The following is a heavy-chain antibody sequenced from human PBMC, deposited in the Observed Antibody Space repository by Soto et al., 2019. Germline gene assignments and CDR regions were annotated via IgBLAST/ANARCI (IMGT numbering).Heavy chain of an antibody. V-gene: IGHV5-51*01. CDR2: VFPGDSDT. CDR3: ARSRSSGGIDY. CDR1: GYNFTNYW. J-gene: IGHJ4*02. Sequence: RGESLKISCKVTGYNFTNYWVAWVRQMPGKGLEWMGIVFPGDSDTRYNPSFQGHVTISADKSISTAYLQWSSLKASDTAMYYCARSRSSGGIDYWGQGTLVTVSS. D-gene: IGHD1-26*01.